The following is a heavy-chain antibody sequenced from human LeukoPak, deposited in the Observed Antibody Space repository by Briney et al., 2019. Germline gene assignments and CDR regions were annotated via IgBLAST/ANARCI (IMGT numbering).Heavy chain of an antibody. D-gene: IGHD2-2*01. J-gene: IGHJ3*02. CDR3: ARGSDCSSTSCYLFGAFDI. Sequence: ASVKGSCKASGGTFSSYAISWVRQAPGQGLEWMGGIIPILGTANYAQKFQGRVTITPDESTSTAYMELSSLRSEDTAVYYCARGSDCSSTSCYLFGAFDIRGQGTMVTVSS. V-gene: IGHV1-69*13. CDR1: GGTFSSYA. CDR2: IIPILGTA.